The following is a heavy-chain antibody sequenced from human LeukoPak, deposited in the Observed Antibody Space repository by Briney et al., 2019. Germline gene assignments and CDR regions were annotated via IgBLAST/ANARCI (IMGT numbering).Heavy chain of an antibody. CDR1: GYTFSDYY. V-gene: IGHV1-2*02. Sequence: ASVKVSCKASGYTFSDYYIHWVRQAPGQGLEYMGWINPNTGGASYAQKFRVRATMTRDTSSSTVYMQLSTLTSDDTAVYSCARGRPSAEPPDHWGQGTLVAVSS. CDR3: ARGRPSAEPPDH. CDR2: INPNTGGA. D-gene: IGHD6-6*01. J-gene: IGHJ4*02.